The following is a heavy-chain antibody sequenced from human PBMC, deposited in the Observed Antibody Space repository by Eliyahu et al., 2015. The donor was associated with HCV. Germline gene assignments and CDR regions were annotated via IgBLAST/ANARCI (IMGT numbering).Heavy chain of an antibody. CDR3: AKASSRGTMIVVVITYFDY. CDR2: ISGSGGST. D-gene: IGHD3-22*01. CDR1: GFTFSSXA. Sequence: EVQLLESGGGLVQPGGSLRLSCAASGFTFSSXAMXWVRQAPGKGLEWVSAISGSGGSTYYADSVKGRFTISRDNSKNTLYLQMNSLRAEDTAVYYCAKASSRGTMIVVVITYFDYWGQGTLVTVSS. V-gene: IGHV3-23*01. J-gene: IGHJ4*02.